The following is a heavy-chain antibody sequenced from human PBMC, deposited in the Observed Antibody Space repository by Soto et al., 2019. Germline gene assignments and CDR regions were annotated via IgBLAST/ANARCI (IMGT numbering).Heavy chain of an antibody. CDR3: GSVGYCSSTNCLFYYYHYGMDV. D-gene: IGHD2-2*03. CDR2: IIPIFGTT. V-gene: IGHV1-69*13. Sequence: RASVKVSCKASGGTFSSHAISWVRQAPGRGLEWMGGIIPIFGTTNYAQNFRARVTITAGEATSTAYMELLSLTSEDTAVYYCGSVGYCSSTNCLFYYYHYGMDVWGQGTTVTVSS. CDR1: GGTFSSHA. J-gene: IGHJ6*02.